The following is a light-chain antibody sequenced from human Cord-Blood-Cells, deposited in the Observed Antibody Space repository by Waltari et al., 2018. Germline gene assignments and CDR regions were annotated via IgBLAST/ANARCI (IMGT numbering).Light chain of an antibody. Sequence: DIVMTQSPDSLAVSLGERATINCKSNQSVLYSFNNKNYLAWDQQKPGQPPKLLIYWASTRESGVPDRFSGSGSGTDFTLTISSLQAEDVAVYYCQQYYSTPWTFGQGTKVEIK. CDR3: QQYYSTPWT. V-gene: IGKV4-1*01. CDR1: QSVLYSFNNKNY. CDR2: WAS. J-gene: IGKJ1*01.